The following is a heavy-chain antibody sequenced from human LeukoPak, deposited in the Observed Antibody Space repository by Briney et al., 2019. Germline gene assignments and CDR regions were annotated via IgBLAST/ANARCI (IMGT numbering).Heavy chain of an antibody. CDR3: ARDRGSFDFDY. CDR1: GGSISSSDYY. Sequence: SETLSLTCTVSGGSISSSDYYWAWTRQPPGKGLEWIVSINYIGSTNYNPSLKSRVTISVDTSKSQFSLKLSSVTAADTAVYYCARDRGSFDFDYWGQGTLVTVSS. V-gene: IGHV4-39*07. CDR2: INYIGST. J-gene: IGHJ4*02. D-gene: IGHD1-26*01.